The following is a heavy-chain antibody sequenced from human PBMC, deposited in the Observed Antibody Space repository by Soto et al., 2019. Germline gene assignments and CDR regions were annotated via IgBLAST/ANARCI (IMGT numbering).Heavy chain of an antibody. J-gene: IGHJ4*02. Sequence: QVQLVESGGGVVQPGRSLRLSCAASGFTFSAYGMHWVRQAPGKGLEWVAVISFDGSNKYYADSVKGRFTISRDNSKNTLDLQMNSLRAEDTDVYYCAKEGYSGYDCLDSWGQGILVTVSS. CDR3: AKEGYSGYDCLDS. D-gene: IGHD5-12*01. CDR2: ISFDGSNK. CDR1: GFTFSAYG. V-gene: IGHV3-30*18.